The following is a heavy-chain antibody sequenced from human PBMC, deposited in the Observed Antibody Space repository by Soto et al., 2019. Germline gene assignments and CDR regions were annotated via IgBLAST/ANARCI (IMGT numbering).Heavy chain of an antibody. CDR1: GYTLTELS. CDR2: FDPEDGET. Sequence: ASVKVSCKVSGYTLTELSMHWVRQAPGKGLEWMGGFDPEDGETIYAQKFQGRVTMTEDTSTDTAYMELSSLRSEDTAVYYCATRGPYYDILTGYSSRTTDDIWGQGTLVTVSS. CDR3: ATRGPYYDILTGYSSRTTDDI. D-gene: IGHD3-9*01. V-gene: IGHV1-24*01. J-gene: IGHJ4*02.